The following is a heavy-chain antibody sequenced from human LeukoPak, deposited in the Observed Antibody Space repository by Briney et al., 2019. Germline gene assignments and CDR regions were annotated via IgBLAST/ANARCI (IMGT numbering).Heavy chain of an antibody. CDR3: ARHVRSGYDLENFDF. J-gene: IGHJ4*02. D-gene: IGHD5-12*01. CDR1: GGSISSGSYY. V-gene: IGHV4-39*01. CDR2: IYYSGST. Sequence: PSETLSLTCTVSGGSISSGSYYWGWIRQPPGKGLEWIGSIYYSGSTYYNPSLKSRVTISVDTSKNQFSLKLSSVTAADTAVYYCARHVRSGYDLENFDFWGQGTLVTVSS.